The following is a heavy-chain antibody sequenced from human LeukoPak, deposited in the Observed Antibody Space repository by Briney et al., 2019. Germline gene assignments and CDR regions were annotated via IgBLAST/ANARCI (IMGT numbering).Heavy chain of an antibody. D-gene: IGHD4-17*01. CDR1: GGSFSGYY. Sequence: PSETLSLTCAVYGGSFSGYYWSWIRQPPGKGLEWIGEINHSGSTNYNPSLKSRVTISVDTSKNQFSLKLSSVTAADTAVYYCARERADYGDSFDYWGQGTLVTVSS. V-gene: IGHV4-34*09. CDR2: INHSGST. CDR3: ARERADYGDSFDY. J-gene: IGHJ4*02.